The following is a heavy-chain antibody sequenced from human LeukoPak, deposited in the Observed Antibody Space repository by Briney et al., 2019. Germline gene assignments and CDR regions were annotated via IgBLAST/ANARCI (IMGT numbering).Heavy chain of an antibody. J-gene: IGHJ4*02. CDR3: ARGPGCVSTSCPYHFDY. V-gene: IGHV1-8*01. CDR2: MNPNSGNT. CDR1: GYTFTKYD. D-gene: IGHD2-2*01. Sequence: ASVKVSCKASGYTFTKYDINWVRQASGQGLDWMGWMNPNSGNTGYAQKFQGRVTMTRNTSISTAYMEVSSLSSEDTAVYYCARGPGCVSTSCPYHFDYWGQGTLVTVSS.